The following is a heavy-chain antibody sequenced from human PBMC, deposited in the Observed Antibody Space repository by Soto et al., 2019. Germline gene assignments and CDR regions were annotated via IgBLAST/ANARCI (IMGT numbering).Heavy chain of an antibody. CDR3: ARDTGDGTFDF. D-gene: IGHD7-27*01. CDR1: GYTFGSYA. CDR2: INAGYGNT. V-gene: IGHV1-3*01. J-gene: IGHJ4*02. Sequence: QVHLVQSGAEVRKLGASVKVSCKASGYTFGSYAMHWVRQAPGQRLEWMGWINAGYGNTKSSQKFQDRVTMSRDTSASTAYMELTSLRSEDTAVYYCARDTGDGTFDFWGQGTLVTVSS.